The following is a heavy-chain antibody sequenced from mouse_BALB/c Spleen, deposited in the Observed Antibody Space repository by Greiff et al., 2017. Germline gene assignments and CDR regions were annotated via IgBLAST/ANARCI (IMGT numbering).Heavy chain of an antibody. Sequence: QVQLQQSGAELVRPGVSVKISCKGSGYTFTDYAMHWVKQSHAKSLEWIGVISTYYGDASYNQKFKGKATMTVDKSSSTAYMELARLTSEDSAVYYCTRMGVFYFDYWGQGTTLTVSS. CDR2: ISTYYGDA. CDR3: TRMGVFYFDY. J-gene: IGHJ2*01. V-gene: IGHV1S137*01. CDR1: GYTFTDYA.